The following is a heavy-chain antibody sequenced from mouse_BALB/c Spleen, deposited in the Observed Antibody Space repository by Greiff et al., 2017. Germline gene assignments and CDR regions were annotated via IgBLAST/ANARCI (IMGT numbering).Heavy chain of an antibody. CDR3: TRSDVTTATDYFDY. J-gene: IGHJ2*01. V-gene: IGHV1-9*01. D-gene: IGHD1-2*01. Sequence: QVQLQQSGAELMKPGASVKISCKATGYTFSSYWIEWVKQRPGHGLEWIGQILPGSGSTNYNEKFKGKATFTADTSSNTAYMQLSSLTSEDSAVYYCTRSDVTTATDYFDYWGQGTTLTVSS. CDR2: ILPGSGST. CDR1: GYTFSSYW.